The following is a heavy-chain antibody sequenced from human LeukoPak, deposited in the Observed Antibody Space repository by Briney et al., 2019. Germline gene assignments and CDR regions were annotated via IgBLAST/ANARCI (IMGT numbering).Heavy chain of an antibody. D-gene: IGHD3-10*01. J-gene: IGHJ3*02. CDR1: GDSISSNSYS. V-gene: IGHV4-39*01. CDR3: ARHIPYGSGSYGGFDI. Sequence: SETLSLPCTVSGDSISSNSYSWGWIRQPPGKGLEWIGSFYYSGSTYYNPSLKSRVTISVDTSKNQFSLKLSSVTAADTAMYYCARHIPYGSGSYGGFDIWGQGTMVTVSS. CDR2: FYYSGST.